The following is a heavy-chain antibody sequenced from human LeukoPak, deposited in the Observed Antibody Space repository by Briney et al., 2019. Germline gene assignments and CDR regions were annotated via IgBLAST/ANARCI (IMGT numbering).Heavy chain of an antibody. CDR2: IKQDGSEK. V-gene: IGHV3-7*04. J-gene: IGHJ4*02. CDR1: GFTFSSYW. D-gene: IGHD3-22*01. Sequence: GGSLRLSCAASGFTFSSYWMSWVRQAPGKGLEWVANIKQDGSEKYYVDSVKGRFTISRDNAKNSLYLQMNSLRAEDTAVYYCARGVEDYYDSSGYLPTDYWGQGTLVTVSS. CDR3: ARGVEDYYDSSGYLPTDY.